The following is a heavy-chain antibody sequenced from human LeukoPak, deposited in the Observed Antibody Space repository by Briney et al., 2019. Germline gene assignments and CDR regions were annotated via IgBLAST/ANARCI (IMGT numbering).Heavy chain of an antibody. Sequence: SETLSLTCNVSGGSISSGGDYWNWIRQNPGKGLEWIGYISYSGSTYYNPSLKGRVTISVETSKNQFSLKLRSATAADTAVYYCARGLYSIVEYWGQGTLVTVSS. CDR3: ARGLYSIVEY. D-gene: IGHD6-6*01. CDR2: ISYSGST. CDR1: GGSISSGGDY. V-gene: IGHV4-31*03. J-gene: IGHJ4*02.